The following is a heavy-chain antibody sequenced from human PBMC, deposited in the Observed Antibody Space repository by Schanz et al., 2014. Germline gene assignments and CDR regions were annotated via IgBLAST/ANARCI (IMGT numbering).Heavy chain of an antibody. CDR1: GYTFTRHG. CDR3: AGAFDSSGYYFDY. CDR2: MNPDSGNT. J-gene: IGHJ4*02. D-gene: IGHD3-22*01. Sequence: QVQLVQSGAEVKKPGASVKVSCKASGYTFTRHGISWVRQAPGQGLEWMGWMNPDSGNTGYAQKFQGRVTMTRNTSISTAYMELSGLRSEDTAVYYCAGAFDSSGYYFDYWGQGTLVTVSS. V-gene: IGHV1-8*01.